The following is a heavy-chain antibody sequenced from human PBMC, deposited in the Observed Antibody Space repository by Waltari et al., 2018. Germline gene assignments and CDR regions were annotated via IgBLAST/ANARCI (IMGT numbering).Heavy chain of an antibody. Sequence: EVQLVESGGGLVKPGGSLRLSCAASGFTFSSYSMNWVRQAPGKGLEWVSSISSSSSYIYYADSVKGRFTISRDNAKNSLYLQMNSLRAEYTAVYYCAREARYYYDSSGYSVDAFDIWGQGTMVTVSS. CDR1: GFTFSSYS. J-gene: IGHJ3*02. CDR3: AREARYYYDSSGYSVDAFDI. D-gene: IGHD3-22*01. CDR2: ISSSSSYI. V-gene: IGHV3-21*01.